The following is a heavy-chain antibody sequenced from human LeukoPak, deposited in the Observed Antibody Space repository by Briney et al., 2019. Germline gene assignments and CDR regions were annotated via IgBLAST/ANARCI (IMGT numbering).Heavy chain of an antibody. J-gene: IGHJ4*02. Sequence: PGGSLRLSCAASGFTFSDYYMSWIRQAPGKGLEWVSYISSSSSYTNYADSVKGRFTISRDNAKNSLYLQMNSLRAEDTAVYYCARDQEPYVWESYDSGHFDYWGQGTLVTVSS. D-gene: IGHD3-16*01. CDR3: ARDQEPYVWESYDSGHFDY. V-gene: IGHV3-11*06. CDR1: GFTFSDYY. CDR2: ISSSSSYT.